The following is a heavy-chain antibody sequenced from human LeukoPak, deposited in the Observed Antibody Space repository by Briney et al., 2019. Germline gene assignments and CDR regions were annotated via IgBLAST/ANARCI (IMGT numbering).Heavy chain of an antibody. D-gene: IGHD1-26*01. CDR3: ARAVVGAHVDY. V-gene: IGHV4-59*08. CDR2: IYYSGST. J-gene: IGHJ4*02. CDR1: GGSISSYY. Sequence: SETLSLTCTVSGGSISSYYWSWIRQPPGKGLEWIGYIYYSGSTNYNPSLKSRVTISVDTSKNQFSLKLSSVTAADTAVYYCARAVVGAHVDYWGQGTLVTVSS.